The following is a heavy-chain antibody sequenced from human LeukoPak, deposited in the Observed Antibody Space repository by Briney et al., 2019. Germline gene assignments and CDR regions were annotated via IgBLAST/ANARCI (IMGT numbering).Heavy chain of an antibody. CDR1: GGTFSSYA. Sequence: ASVKVSCKASGGTFSSYAISWVRQAPGQGLEWMGGIIPIFGTANYAQKFQGRVTITTDEPTSTAYMELSSLRSEDTAVYYCARDSARGYYYDIAPRPWGQGTLVTVSS. CDR3: ARDSARGYYYDIAPRP. V-gene: IGHV1-69*05. CDR2: IIPIFGTA. J-gene: IGHJ5*02. D-gene: IGHD3-22*01.